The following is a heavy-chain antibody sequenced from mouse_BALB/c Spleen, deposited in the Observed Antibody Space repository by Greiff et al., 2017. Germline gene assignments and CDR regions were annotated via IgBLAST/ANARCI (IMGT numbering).Heavy chain of an antibody. V-gene: IGHV1S137*01. CDR3: ARGDDYDAWFAY. CDR1: GYTFTDYA. CDR2: ISTYYGDA. J-gene: IGHJ3*01. D-gene: IGHD2-4*01. Sequence: LQESGAELVRPGVSVKISCKGSGYTFTDYAMHWVKQSHAKSLEWIGVISTYYGDASYNQKFKGKATMTVDKSSSTAYMELARLTSEDSAIYYCARGDDYDAWFAYWGQGTLVTVSA.